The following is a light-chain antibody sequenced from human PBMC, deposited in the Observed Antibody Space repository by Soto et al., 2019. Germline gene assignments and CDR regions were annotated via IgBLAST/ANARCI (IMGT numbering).Light chain of an antibody. V-gene: IGKV1-5*01. CDR2: DAS. CDR1: QSTSTW. CDR3: QQYNSFSGT. Sequence: DIQMTQSPSTLSASVGDRVTITCRASQSTSTWLAWYQQKPGKAPKLLIFDASTLQSGVPSRFSGSGSGIEFTLTISSLQSDDFATYYCQQYNSFSGTFGQGTKLEIK. J-gene: IGKJ2*02.